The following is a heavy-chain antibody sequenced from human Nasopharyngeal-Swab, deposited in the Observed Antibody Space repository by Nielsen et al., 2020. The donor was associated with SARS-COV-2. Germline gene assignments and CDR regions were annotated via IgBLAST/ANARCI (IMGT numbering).Heavy chain of an antibody. J-gene: IGHJ4*02. CDR1: GYTFTSYG. CDR2: ISAYNGNT. CDR3: ARGVDTALIAA. Sequence: SVKVSCKASGYTFTSYGISWVRQAPGQGLEWMGWISAYNGNTNYAQKLQGRVTMTRDTSTSTVYMELSSLRSEDTAVYYCARGVDTALIAAWGQGTLVTVSS. V-gene: IGHV1-18*04. D-gene: IGHD5-18*01.